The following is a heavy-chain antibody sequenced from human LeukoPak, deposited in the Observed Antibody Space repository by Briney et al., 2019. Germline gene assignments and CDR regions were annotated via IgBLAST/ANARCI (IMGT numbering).Heavy chain of an antibody. Sequence: PGRSLRLSCAASGFTFSSYGMHWVRQAPGKGLEWVAVIWYDGSNKYYADSVKGRFTISRDNSKNTLYLQMNSLRAEDTAVYYCASSFSTYYYASSGYAVDYWGQGTLVTVSS. CDR2: IWYDGSNK. V-gene: IGHV3-33*01. J-gene: IGHJ4*02. CDR3: ASSFSTYYYASSGYAVDY. D-gene: IGHD3-22*01. CDR1: GFTFSSYG.